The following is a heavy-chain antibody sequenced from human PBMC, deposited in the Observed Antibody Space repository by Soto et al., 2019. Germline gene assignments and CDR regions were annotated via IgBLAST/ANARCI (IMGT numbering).Heavy chain of an antibody. J-gene: IGHJ4*02. CDR2: IDYNGVT. CDR1: GGSIYRSGYY. Sequence: XATLSLAFTVSGGSIYRSGYYWGWIRQPPGRGLEWIGNIDYNGVTYSNPPLKSRVTISRDTSKNQFSLKLTSVTAADTALYYCGKVLVGATGHTDSDYWGPGTLVTVSS. V-gene: IGHV4-39*01. CDR3: GKVLVGATGHTDSDY. D-gene: IGHD2-15*01.